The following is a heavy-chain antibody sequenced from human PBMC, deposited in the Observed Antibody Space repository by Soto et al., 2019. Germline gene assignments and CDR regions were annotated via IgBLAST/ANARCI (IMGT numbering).Heavy chain of an antibody. V-gene: IGHV4-31*03. CDR1: GGSISSGGYY. D-gene: IGHD4-17*01. CDR2: IYYSGST. CDR3: ARVGDYEPYSSNYYFDY. Sequence: QVQLQESGPGLVKPSQTLSLTCTVSGGSISSGGYYWSWIRQHPGKVLEWIGYIYYSGSTYYNPSLKSRVTISVDTSKNQFSLKLSSVTAADTAVYYCARVGDYEPYSSNYYFDYWGQGTLVTVSS. J-gene: IGHJ4*02.